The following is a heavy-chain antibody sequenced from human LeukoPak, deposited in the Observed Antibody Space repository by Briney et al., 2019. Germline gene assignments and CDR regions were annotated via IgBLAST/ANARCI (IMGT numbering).Heavy chain of an antibody. J-gene: IGHJ4*02. CDR1: GGSISTYY. CDR2: IYYSGSP. CDR3: ARGSGWYSF. Sequence: SETLSLTCTVSGGSISTYYWSWIRQPPGKGLEWIGFIYYSGSPNYNPSLKSRVTMSVDTSKNQFSLNLSSVTAADTAVYYCARGSGWYSFWGQGTLVTVSP. D-gene: IGHD6-19*01. V-gene: IGHV4-59*01.